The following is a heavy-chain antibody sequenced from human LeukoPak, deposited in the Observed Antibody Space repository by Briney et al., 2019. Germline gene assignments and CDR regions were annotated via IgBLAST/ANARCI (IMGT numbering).Heavy chain of an antibody. CDR3: ARAPAGHYDFWSGYYRDAFDI. J-gene: IGHJ3*02. D-gene: IGHD3-3*01. CDR1: GGSLSSGSDY. CDR2: IYASGST. Sequence: SQTLSLTCTVSGGSLSSGSDYWSWIRQSAGKGLEWIGRIYASGSTNYNPSLKSRVTISVDTSKNQFSLKLSSVTAADTAVYYCARAPAGHYDFWSGYYRDAFDIWGQGTMVTVSS. V-gene: IGHV4-61*02.